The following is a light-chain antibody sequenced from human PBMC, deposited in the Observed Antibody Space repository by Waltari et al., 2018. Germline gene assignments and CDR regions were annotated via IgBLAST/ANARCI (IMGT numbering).Light chain of an antibody. CDR1: KLANKN. J-gene: IGLJ2*01. V-gene: IGLV3-1*01. CDR2: QNN. Sequence: SYDLTQPPSVSVSPGQTASITCSGDKLANKNVCWYQQKPGQSPVLVIYQNNKRPSGIPERFPASNSGSTATLTMSGVQSTDEADYYCQALDRRTVEVVFGGVTRLAVL. CDR3: QALDRRTVEVV.